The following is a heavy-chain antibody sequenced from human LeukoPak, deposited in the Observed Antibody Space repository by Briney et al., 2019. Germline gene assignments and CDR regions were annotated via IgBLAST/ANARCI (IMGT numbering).Heavy chain of an antibody. CDR1: GFTFSSYW. V-gene: IGHV3-7*01. CDR3: AAYSSGWSTKDY. D-gene: IGHD6-19*01. Sequence: PGGSLRLSCAASGFTFSSYWMSWVRQAPGKGLEWVANIKQDGSEKYYVDSVKGRFTISRDNAKTSLYLQMNSLRAEDTAVYYCAAYSSGWSTKDYWGQGTLVTVSS. J-gene: IGHJ4*02. CDR2: IKQDGSEK.